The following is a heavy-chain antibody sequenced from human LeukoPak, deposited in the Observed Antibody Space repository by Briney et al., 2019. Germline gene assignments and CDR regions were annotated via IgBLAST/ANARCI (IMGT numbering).Heavy chain of an antibody. Sequence: GGSLRLSCAASGFTFSSYGMHWVRQAPGKGLEWVAFIRYDGTNKYYADFVKGRFTISRDNSKNTLYLQMNSLRAEDTAVYYCARRRDSGSLQHFDYWGQGTLVTVSS. CDR2: IRYDGTNK. J-gene: IGHJ4*02. D-gene: IGHD1-26*01. V-gene: IGHV3-30*02. CDR3: ARRRDSGSLQHFDY. CDR1: GFTFSSYG.